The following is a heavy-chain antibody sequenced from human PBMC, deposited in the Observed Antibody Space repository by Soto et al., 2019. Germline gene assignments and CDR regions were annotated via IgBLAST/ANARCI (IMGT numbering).Heavy chain of an antibody. CDR3: ARGVSEGVDY. Sequence: AAVKVSCKASGYSFTSLDINWVRQTAGQGLEWMGWMQPSTGRTGYAQKFQGRVTMTRDTSINTAYMELTTLTSDDTAFYYCARGVSEGVDYWGQGTLVTVSS. CDR1: GYSFTSLD. J-gene: IGHJ4*02. V-gene: IGHV1-8*01. CDR2: MQPSTGRT. D-gene: IGHD1-26*01.